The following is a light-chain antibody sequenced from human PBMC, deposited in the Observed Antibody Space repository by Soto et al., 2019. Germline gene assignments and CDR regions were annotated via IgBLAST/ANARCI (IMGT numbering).Light chain of an antibody. CDR1: QGISTY. CDR3: QQLNGYQLT. Sequence: DIQLTQSPSFLSASAGDRVTITCRASQGISTYLAWYQQKPGKAPKLLIYSASTLQSGVPSRFSGSGSGTKFTLTINSLQPEDFATYYCQQLNGYQLTFGGGTKVDIK. V-gene: IGKV1-9*01. CDR2: SAS. J-gene: IGKJ4*01.